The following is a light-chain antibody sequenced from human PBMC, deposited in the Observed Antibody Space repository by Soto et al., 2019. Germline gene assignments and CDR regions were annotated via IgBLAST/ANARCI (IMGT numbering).Light chain of an antibody. CDR2: EVS. Sequence: QSALAQPASVSGSPGQSITISCPGTSSDVGGYNYVSWYQQHPGKAPKLMIYEVSNQPSGVSNRFSGSKSGNTVSLTISGLQAEDEADYYCSSYTSGSTLVFGTGTKVTVL. CDR1: SSDVGGYNY. V-gene: IGLV2-14*01. J-gene: IGLJ1*01. CDR3: SSYTSGSTLV.